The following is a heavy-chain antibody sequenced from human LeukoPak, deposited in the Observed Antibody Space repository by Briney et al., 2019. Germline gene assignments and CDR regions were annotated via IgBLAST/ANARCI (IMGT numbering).Heavy chain of an antibody. V-gene: IGHV1-2*02. CDR1: GYTFTGYY. D-gene: IGHD6-19*01. CDR2: INPNSGGT. Sequence: GASVKVSCKASGYTFTGYYMHWVRQAPGQGLEWMGWINPNSGGTNYAQKFQGRVTMTRDTSISTAYMELSRLRSDDTAVYYCARDQGLSGWYGGDFDSWGQGTLVTVSS. CDR3: ARDQGLSGWYGGDFDS. J-gene: IGHJ4*02.